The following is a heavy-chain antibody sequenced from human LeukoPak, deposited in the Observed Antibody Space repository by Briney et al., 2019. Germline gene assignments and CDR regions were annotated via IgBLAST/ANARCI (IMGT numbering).Heavy chain of an antibody. CDR2: VHYSEST. CDR3: TRGGATVDH. J-gene: IGHJ4*02. Sequence: SETLSLTCTVSGVSITSYYWSWVRQPPGKGLEWIGYVHYSESTKYNPSLKNRVTISLDTSKNQFSLRLSSVTDADAALYYCTRGGATVDHWGQGTLVSVSS. V-gene: IGHV4-59*01. CDR1: GVSITSYY. D-gene: IGHD5-24*01.